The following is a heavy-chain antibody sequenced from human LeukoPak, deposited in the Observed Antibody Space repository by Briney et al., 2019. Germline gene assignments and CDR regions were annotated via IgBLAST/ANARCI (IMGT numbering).Heavy chain of an antibody. V-gene: IGHV4-59*08. CDR3: ARQRYDFWSGSQSLAV. Sequence: PSETLSLTCTVSGGSISSYYWSWIRQPPGKGLEWIGYIYYSGSTNYNPSLKSRVTISVDTSKNQFSLKLSSVTAADTAVHYCARQRYDFWSGSQSLAVWGQGTTVTVSS. J-gene: IGHJ6*02. CDR1: GGSISSYY. CDR2: IYYSGST. D-gene: IGHD3-3*01.